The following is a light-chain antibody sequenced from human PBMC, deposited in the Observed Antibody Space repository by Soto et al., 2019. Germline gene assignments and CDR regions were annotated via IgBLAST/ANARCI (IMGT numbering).Light chain of an antibody. V-gene: IGKV2-30*02. CDR3: MQGSDRPT. CDR2: KVS. CDR1: QNLVHTTGYTY. Sequence: DVVLTQSPLSLPVTLGERASISCRSSQNLVHTTGYTYLNWFQQTPGQSPRRLIYKVSNRDFGVPDSLSGSASGTDFPLKISRLAAEDTGVYFCMQGSDRPTFGEGTKVDIK. J-gene: IGKJ4*01.